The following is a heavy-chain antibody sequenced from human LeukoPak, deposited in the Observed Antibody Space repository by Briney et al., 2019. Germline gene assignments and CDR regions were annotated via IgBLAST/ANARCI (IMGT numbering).Heavy chain of an antibody. J-gene: IGHJ1*01. V-gene: IGHV1-2*02. CDR3: AREYSSSWSGYFQH. Sequence: GASVKVSCKASGYTFTGYYMHWVRQAPGQGLEWMVWINPNSGGTNYAQKFQGRVTMTRDTSISTAYMELSRLRSDDTAVYYCAREYSSSWSGYFQHWGQGTLVTVSS. CDR2: INPNSGGT. CDR1: GYTFTGYY. D-gene: IGHD6-13*01.